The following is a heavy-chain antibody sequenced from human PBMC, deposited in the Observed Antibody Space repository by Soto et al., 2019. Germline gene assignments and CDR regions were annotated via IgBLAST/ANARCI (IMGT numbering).Heavy chain of an antibody. CDR3: ARRALENYYYAMDV. J-gene: IGHJ6*02. D-gene: IGHD3-3*01. CDR2: IYPGDSDT. Sequence: GESLKISCKGSGYSFSDYWIGWVRQMPGKGLEWMGIIYPGDSDTRYSPSFQGQVTISADKSISTTYLQWSSLKASDTAMYYCARRALENYYYAMDVWGQGTTVTVPS. CDR1: GYSFSDYW. V-gene: IGHV5-51*01.